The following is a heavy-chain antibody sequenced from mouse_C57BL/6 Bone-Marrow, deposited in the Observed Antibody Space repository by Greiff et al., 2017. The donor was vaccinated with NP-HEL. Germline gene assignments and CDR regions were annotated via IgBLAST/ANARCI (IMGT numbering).Heavy chain of an antibody. CDR3: ARGIYGNYFAY. CDR2: IDPSDSYT. V-gene: IGHV1-69*01. D-gene: IGHD2-1*01. Sequence: QVQLKQPGAELVMPGASVKLSCKASGYTFTSYWMHLVKQRPGPGLEWIGEIDPSDSYTNYTQKFKGKSPLTVDKSSSTAYMQLSSLTSEDSAVYYCARGIYGNYFAYWGQGTLVTVSA. CDR1: GYTFTSYW. J-gene: IGHJ3*01.